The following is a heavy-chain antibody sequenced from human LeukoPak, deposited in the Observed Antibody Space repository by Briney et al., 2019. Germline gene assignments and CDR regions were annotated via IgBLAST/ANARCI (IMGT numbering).Heavy chain of an antibody. CDR2: ISAGGGST. CDR1: GFTSSSYA. V-gene: IGHV3-23*01. J-gene: IGHJ4*02. D-gene: IGHD3-10*01. Sequence: GGSLRLSCAASGFTSSSYAMSWVRQAPGKGLEWVSAISAGGGSTYYTDSVKGRFTISRDNSKNTLYLQMNSLRAEDTALYYCARHYYYASGNYLDYWGQGTLVTVSS. CDR3: ARHYYYASGNYLDY.